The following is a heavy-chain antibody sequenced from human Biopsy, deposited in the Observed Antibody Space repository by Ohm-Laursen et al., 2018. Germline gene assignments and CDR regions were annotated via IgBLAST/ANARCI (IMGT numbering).Heavy chain of an antibody. D-gene: IGHD3-22*01. V-gene: IGHV4-31*02. CDR3: ARGDYFDSNGYFWFDP. CDR1: GVSINGGRYY. J-gene: IGHJ5*02. Sequence: TLSLTCTVSGVSINGGRYYWNWIRHHPGKGLEWIGNIFYSANTCYNPSLKSRVTISVDTSKNQFSLKLSSVTAADTAVYYCARGDYFDSNGYFWFDPWGQGTLVTVSS. CDR2: IFYSANT.